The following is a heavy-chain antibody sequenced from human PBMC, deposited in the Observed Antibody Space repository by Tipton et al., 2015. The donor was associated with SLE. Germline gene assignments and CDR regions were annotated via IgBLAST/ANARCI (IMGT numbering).Heavy chain of an antibody. J-gene: IGHJ4*02. CDR3: VKDLAPITAYFEN. D-gene: IGHD2-15*01. CDR1: GFTFHNYW. V-gene: IGHV3-74*01. Sequence: SLRLSCAASGFTFHNYWMHWVRQAPGKGLVWVSRLSTDGSVTTYADSVKGRFTISRDTAGNSLYLQMDRLRPEDTAMYYCVKDLAPITAYFENWGQGALVTVSS. CDR2: LSTDGSVT.